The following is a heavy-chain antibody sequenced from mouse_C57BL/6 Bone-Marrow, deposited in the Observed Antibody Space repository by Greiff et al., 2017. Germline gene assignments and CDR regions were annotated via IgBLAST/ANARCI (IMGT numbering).Heavy chain of an antibody. D-gene: IGHD2-1*01. V-gene: IGHV1-69*01. CDR1: GYTFTSYW. CDR2: IDPSDSYT. Sequence: QVQLQQPGAELVMPGASVKLSCKASGYTFTSYWMHWVKQRPGQGLEWIGEIDPSDSYTNYNQKFKGKSTLTVDKSSSTAYMQLSSLTSEDSAVYYCARGDGNYGFFAYWGQGTLVTVSA. J-gene: IGHJ3*01. CDR3: ARGDGNYGFFAY.